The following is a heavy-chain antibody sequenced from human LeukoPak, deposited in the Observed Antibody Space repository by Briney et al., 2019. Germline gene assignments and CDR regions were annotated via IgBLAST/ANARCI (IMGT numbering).Heavy chain of an antibody. CDR3: ARPECSSTRCYLYFQH. J-gene: IGHJ1*01. CDR1: GYSFATYW. CDR2: IYPGDSRT. V-gene: IGHV5-51*01. Sequence: GESLKVSCKGSGYSFATYWIGWVRQMPGKGLEWMGIIYPGDSRTTYSPSFQGQVTISADKSISTAYLQWSSLKASDSAMYYCARPECSSTRCYLYFQHWGQGTLDTVSS. D-gene: IGHD2-2*01.